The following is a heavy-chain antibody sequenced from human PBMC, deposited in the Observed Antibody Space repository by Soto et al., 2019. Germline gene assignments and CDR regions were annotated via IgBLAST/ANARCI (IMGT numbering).Heavy chain of an antibody. Sequence: GGSLRLSCAASGFTFSDYYMSWIRQAPGKGLEWVSYISSIGSTIYYADSVKGRFTISRDNAKNSLYLQMNSLRAEDTAVYYCARALYGNRGNYYYYYYMDVWGKGTTVTVSS. CDR1: GFTFSDYY. J-gene: IGHJ6*03. D-gene: IGHD4-17*01. CDR2: ISSIGSTI. CDR3: ARALYGNRGNYYYYYYMDV. V-gene: IGHV3-11*01.